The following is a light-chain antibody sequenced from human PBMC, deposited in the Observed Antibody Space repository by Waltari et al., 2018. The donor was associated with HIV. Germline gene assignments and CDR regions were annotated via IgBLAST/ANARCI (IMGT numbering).Light chain of an antibody. CDR1: PSNIATNY. CDR2: RNN. V-gene: IGLV1-47*01. CDR3: ATWDANLRGPV. Sequence: QSALTQPPSASGSPGQRVTIPCSGGPSNIATNYVLWYPQFPGTTPRFLLYRNNQRPPGVPDRFSGSKSGTSASLVISGLRSEDAGDYYCATWDANLRGPVFGGGTRVTVL. J-gene: IGLJ3*02.